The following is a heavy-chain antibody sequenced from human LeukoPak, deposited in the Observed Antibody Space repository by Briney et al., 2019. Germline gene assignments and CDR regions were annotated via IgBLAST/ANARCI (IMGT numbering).Heavy chain of an antibody. J-gene: IGHJ5*02. Sequence: PGGSLRLSCAASGFTFSDYYMSWIRQAPGKGLEWVSSISSSSSYIYYADSVKGRFTISRDNAKNSLYLQMNSLRAEDTAVYYCARDWMGSSSHWFDPWGQGTLVTVSS. D-gene: IGHD6-6*01. CDR3: ARDWMGSSSHWFDP. CDR1: GFTFSDYY. CDR2: ISSSSSYI. V-gene: IGHV3-11*06.